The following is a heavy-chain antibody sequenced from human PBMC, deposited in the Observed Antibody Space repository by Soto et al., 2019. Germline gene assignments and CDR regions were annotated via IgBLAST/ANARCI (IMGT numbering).Heavy chain of an antibody. V-gene: IGHV4-59*01. Sequence: SETLSLTCTVSGCSISSYYWSWIRQPPGKGLEWIGYIYYSGSTNYNPSLKSRVTISVDTSKNQFSLKLSSVTAADTAVYYCANWLFDYWGQGTLVTVSS. J-gene: IGHJ4*02. CDR2: IYYSGST. CDR1: GCSISSYY. D-gene: IGHD5-12*01. CDR3: ANWLFDY.